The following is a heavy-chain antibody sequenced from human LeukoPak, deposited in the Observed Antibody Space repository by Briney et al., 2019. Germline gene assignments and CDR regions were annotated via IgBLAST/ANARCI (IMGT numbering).Heavy chain of an antibody. J-gene: IGHJ3*02. V-gene: IGHV1-8*02. CDR3: ATQSGRGLPGAFDI. D-gene: IGHD3-10*01. CDR2: MNPNSGNT. CDR1: GYTFTSYD. Sequence: ASVKVSCKASGYTFTSYDINWVRQATGQGLEWMGWMNPNSGNTGYAQKFQGRVTMTEDTSTDTAYMELSSLRSEDTAVYYCATQSGRGLPGAFDIWGQGTMVTVSS.